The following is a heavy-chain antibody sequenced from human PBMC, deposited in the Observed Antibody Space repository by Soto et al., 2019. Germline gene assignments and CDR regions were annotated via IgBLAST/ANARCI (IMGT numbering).Heavy chain of an antibody. V-gene: IGHV4-39*01. D-gene: IGHD3-3*01. CDR2: IYHSGST. J-gene: IGHJ6*02. Sequence: SETLSLTRTVSGGSISSSSYYWRRIHQPPGKGLEWIGSIYHSGSTYYNPSLKSRVTISVDTSKNQFSLKLSSVTAADTAVYYCARLTIFGVVPASYYYYYGMDVWGQGTTVT. CDR3: ARLTIFGVVPASYYYYYGMDV. CDR1: GGSISSSSYY.